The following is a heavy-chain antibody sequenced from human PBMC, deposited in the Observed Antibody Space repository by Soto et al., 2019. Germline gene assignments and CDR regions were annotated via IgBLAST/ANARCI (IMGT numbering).Heavy chain of an antibody. J-gene: IGHJ6*01. Sequence: QVQLVESGGGVVQPGRSLRLSCAASGFTFSSYAMHWVRQAPGKGLEWVAVISYDGSNKYYADSVKGRFTISRDNSKNTLYLQMNSLRAEDTAVYYCARDQVPGTYYYYGMDVW. CDR3: ARDQVPGTYYYYGMDV. D-gene: IGHD3-10*01. CDR2: ISYDGSNK. V-gene: IGHV3-30-3*01. CDR1: GFTFSSYA.